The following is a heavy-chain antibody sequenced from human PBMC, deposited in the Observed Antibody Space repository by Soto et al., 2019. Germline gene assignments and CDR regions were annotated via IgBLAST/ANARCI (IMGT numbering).Heavy chain of an antibody. D-gene: IGHD3-22*01. CDR2: IYHSGGT. J-gene: IGHJ4*02. Sequence: SETLSLTCTVSGGSISSGDYWSWIRQPPGKGLEWIGCIYHSGGTYYNPSLNSRATMSVDTSQNQFSLKLSSVSAADTAVYYCARTKYYYDTTAYIFDYWGQGALVTVSS. V-gene: IGHV4-30-4*01. CDR1: GGSISSGDY. CDR3: ARTKYYYDTTAYIFDY.